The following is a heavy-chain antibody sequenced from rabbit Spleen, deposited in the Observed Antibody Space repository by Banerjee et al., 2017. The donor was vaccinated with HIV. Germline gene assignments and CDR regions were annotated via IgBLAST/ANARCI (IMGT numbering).Heavy chain of an antibody. CDR3: ARGSATMTMVITGYYFNL. Sequence: QEQLVESGGGLVKPEGSLKLSCTASGFSFSNKAVMCWVRQAPGKGLEWVTCIYGGSFGSTVYASWAKGRFTISKTSSTTVTLQMTSLTAADTATYFCARGSATMTMVITGYYFNLWGQGTLVTVS. V-gene: IGHV1S45*01. D-gene: IGHD2-1*01. CDR2: IYGGSFGST. CDR1: GFSFSNKAV. J-gene: IGHJ4*01.